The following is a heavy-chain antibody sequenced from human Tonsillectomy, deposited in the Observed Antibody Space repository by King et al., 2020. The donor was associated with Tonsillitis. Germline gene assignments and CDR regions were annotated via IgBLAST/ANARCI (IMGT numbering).Heavy chain of an antibody. J-gene: IGHJ3*02. CDR3: ARIQDGVGAFDI. Sequence: QLQESGPGLVKPSETLSLTCTVSGGSISTYYWTWIRQPPGTGLEWIGYIYYSGSTNYNPSLKSRVTISVDTSKNQFSLKLSSVTAADTAVYYCARIQDGVGAFDIWGQGTMVTVSS. V-gene: IGHV4-59*01. D-gene: IGHD5-18*01. CDR2: IYYSGST. CDR1: GGSISTYY.